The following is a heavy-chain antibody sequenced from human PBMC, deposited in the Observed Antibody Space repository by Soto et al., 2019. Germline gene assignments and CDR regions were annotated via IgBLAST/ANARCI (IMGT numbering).Heavy chain of an antibody. J-gene: IGHJ5*02. CDR3: ARSIDP. CDR2: IYYSGST. Sequence: TMSLTCTVSDGSSRGGGYYWSWIRQHPGKGLEWIGYIYYSGSTYYSPSLKSRVTISVDTSKNQFSLKLSSVTAADTAVYYCARSIDPWGQGTLVTVSS. CDR1: DGSSRGGGYY. V-gene: IGHV4-31*03.